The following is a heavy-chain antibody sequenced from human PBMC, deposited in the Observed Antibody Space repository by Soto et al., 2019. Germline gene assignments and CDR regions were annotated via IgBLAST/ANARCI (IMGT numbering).Heavy chain of an antibody. J-gene: IGHJ4*02. CDR3: ARGANYYDSVGYYYY. CDR2: MYNSGST. CDR1: GDSSSSGVYS. Sequence: PPETLSLTSAVSGDSSSSGVYSGSLIRQPPGKGLEWIGYMYNSGSTYYNPSLKSRVTISVDTSKNQFSLKLTSVTAADTAVYYCARGANYYDSVGYYYYWGQGTLVTVSS. D-gene: IGHD3-22*01. V-gene: IGHV4-30-2*01.